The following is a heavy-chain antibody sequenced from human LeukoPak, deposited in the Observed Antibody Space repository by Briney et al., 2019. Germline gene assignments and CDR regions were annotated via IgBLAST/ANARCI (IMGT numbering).Heavy chain of an antibody. CDR2: ISGGGAST. J-gene: IGHJ4*02. D-gene: IGHD3-9*01. Sequence: GGSLRLSCAASGFTFSSYPMSWVRQAPGKGLQWVSAISGGGASTYYADSVKGRFTISRDNSKNTLYLQMNSLRAEDTAVYYCAKDYILTGYYQYYFDYWGQGTLVTVSS. V-gene: IGHV3-23*01. CDR3: AKDYILTGYYQYYFDY. CDR1: GFTFSSYP.